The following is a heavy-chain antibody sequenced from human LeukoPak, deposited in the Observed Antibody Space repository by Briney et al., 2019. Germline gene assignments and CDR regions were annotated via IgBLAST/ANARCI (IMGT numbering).Heavy chain of an antibody. CDR3: ARQRCSGNTCYRVDQLYYMDV. J-gene: IGHJ6*03. CDR2: IYSSVSN. CDR1: GDSISEHY. Sequence: SETLSLTCTVSGDSISEHYWSWLRHPPGEGLEWIGYIYSSVSNNYNTSLKSRVTISINTSQKQFSLKLTSATTADTGVYYCARQRCSGNTCYRVDQLYYMDVWGKGTAVTVSS. V-gene: IGHV4-4*09. D-gene: IGHD2-15*01.